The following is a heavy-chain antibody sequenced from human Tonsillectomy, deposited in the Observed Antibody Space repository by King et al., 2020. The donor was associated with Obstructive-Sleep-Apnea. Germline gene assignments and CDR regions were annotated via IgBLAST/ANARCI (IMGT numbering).Heavy chain of an antibody. CDR1: GGSITNYY. CDR2: IYYSGST. D-gene: IGHD6-13*01. J-gene: IGHJ4*02. CDR3: ARYSPFESSWNFDY. Sequence: VQLQESGPGLLKPSETLSLTCTVSGGSITNYYWSWIRQPPGKGLEWIGHIYYSGSTKYSPSLKSRVTISVDTSKNNFSLTLSSVTAADTAVYYCARYSPFESSWNFDYWGQGTLVTVSS. V-gene: IGHV4-59*08.